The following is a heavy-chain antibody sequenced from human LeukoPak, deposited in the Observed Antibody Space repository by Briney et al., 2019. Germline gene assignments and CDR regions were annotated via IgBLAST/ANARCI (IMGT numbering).Heavy chain of an antibody. D-gene: IGHD6-13*01. CDR3: ARDTAAAGFVDY. V-gene: IGHV3-30*02. CDR1: GFTFSSYG. J-gene: IGHJ4*02. Sequence: GGSLRLSCAVSGFTFSSYGMHWVRQAPGKGLEWVAFIRYDGSNKYYADSVKGRFTISRDNSKNTLYLQMNSLRAEDTAVYYCARDTAAAGFVDYWGQGTLVTVSS. CDR2: IRYDGSNK.